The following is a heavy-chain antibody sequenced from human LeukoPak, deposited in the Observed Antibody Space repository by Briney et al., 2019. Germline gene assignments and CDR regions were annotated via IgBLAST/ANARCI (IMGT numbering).Heavy chain of an antibody. CDR2: INSDGSST. CDR3: ARVGEVGNWYFDL. V-gene: IGHV3-74*01. D-gene: IGHD7-27*01. Sequence: GGSLRHSCAASGFTVSSYWMHWVRQGPGKGLVWVSRINSDGSSTSYADSVKGRFTISRDNAKNTLHLQMNSLRADDTAVYYCARVGEVGNWYFDLWGRGTLVSVSS. J-gene: IGHJ2*01. CDR1: GFTVSSYW.